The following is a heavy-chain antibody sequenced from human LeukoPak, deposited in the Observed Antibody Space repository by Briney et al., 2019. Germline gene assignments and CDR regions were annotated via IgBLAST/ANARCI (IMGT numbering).Heavy chain of an antibody. CDR2: IYYSGST. D-gene: IGHD1-1*01. Sequence: SETLSLTCTVSGGSISSGGYYWSWIRQHPGKGLEWIGYIYYSGSTYYNPSLKSRVTISVDTSKNQFSLKLSSVTAADTAVYYCARTGTGAFDYWGQGTLVTVSS. V-gene: IGHV4-31*03. CDR3: ARTGTGAFDY. CDR1: GGSISSGGYY. J-gene: IGHJ4*02.